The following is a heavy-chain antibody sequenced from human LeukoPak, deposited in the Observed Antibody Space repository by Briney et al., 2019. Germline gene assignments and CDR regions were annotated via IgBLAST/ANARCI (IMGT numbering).Heavy chain of an antibody. J-gene: IGHJ4*02. D-gene: IGHD6-6*01. CDR2: IYYSGST. CDR1: GGSISSYY. Sequence: SETLSLTCTLSGGSISSYYWSWIRQPPGKGLEWIGYIYYSGSTNYNPSLKSRVTISVDTSKNQFSLKLSSVTAADTAVYYCARTGGQQLADFDYWGQGTLVTVSS. V-gene: IGHV4-59*01. CDR3: ARTGGQQLADFDY.